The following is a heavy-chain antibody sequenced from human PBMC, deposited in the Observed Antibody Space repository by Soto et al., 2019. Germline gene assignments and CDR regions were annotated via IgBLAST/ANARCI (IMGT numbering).Heavy chain of an antibody. CDR3: ARGTGYYYDSSGYSLFY. CDR1: GGTFSSYA. D-gene: IGHD3-22*01. Sequence: ASVKVSCKASGGTFSSYAISWVRQAPGQGLEWMGGIIPIFGTANYAQKFQGRVTITADESTSTAYMELSSLRSEDTAVYYCARGTGYYYDSSGYSLFYWGQGTLVTVSS. V-gene: IGHV1-69*13. J-gene: IGHJ4*02. CDR2: IIPIFGTA.